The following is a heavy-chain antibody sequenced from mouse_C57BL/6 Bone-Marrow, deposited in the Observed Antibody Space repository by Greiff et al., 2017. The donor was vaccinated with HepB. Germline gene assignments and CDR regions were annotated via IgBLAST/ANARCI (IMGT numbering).Heavy chain of an antibody. J-gene: IGHJ3*01. V-gene: IGHV1-61*01. CDR1: GYTFTSYW. CDR2: IYPSDSET. Sequence: QVQLQQPVAELVRPGSSVKLSCKASGYTFTSYWMDWVRQRPGQGLEWIGNIYPSDSETHYNQKFKDKATLTVDKSSSTAYMQLSSLTSEDSAVYYCARPKAYMVGAYWGQGTLVTVSA. CDR3: ARPKAYMVGAY. D-gene: IGHD2-1*01.